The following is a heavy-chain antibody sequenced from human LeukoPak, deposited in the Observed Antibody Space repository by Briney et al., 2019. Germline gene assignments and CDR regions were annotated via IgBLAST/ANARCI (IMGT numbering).Heavy chain of an antibody. CDR3: AKTSSSWYFSLDY. CDR2: IIPIFGTA. CDR1: GGTFSSYA. V-gene: IGHV1-69*13. D-gene: IGHD6-13*01. J-gene: IGHJ4*02. Sequence: ASVKVSCKASGGTFSSYAISWVRLAPGQGLEWMGGIIPIFGTANYAQKFQGRVTITADESTSTAYMELSSLRSEDTAVYYCAKTSSSWYFSLDYWGQGTLVTVSS.